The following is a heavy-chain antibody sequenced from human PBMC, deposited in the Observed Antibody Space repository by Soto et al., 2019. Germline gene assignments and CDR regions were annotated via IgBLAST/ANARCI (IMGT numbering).Heavy chain of an antibody. CDR2: IWYDGSKE. V-gene: IGHV3-33*01. D-gene: IGHD4-17*01. CDR3: ARGYGGNSAAFDI. J-gene: IGHJ3*02. CDR1: GFTFSSFG. Sequence: QVPLVESGGGMVQPGRSLRLSCAASGFTFSSFGMHWVRQAPGKGLEWVAVIWYDGSKEYYADSVKGRFTISRDNSKSTLYLQMNSLRAEDMAVYYCARGYGGNSAAFDIWGQGTMVTVPS.